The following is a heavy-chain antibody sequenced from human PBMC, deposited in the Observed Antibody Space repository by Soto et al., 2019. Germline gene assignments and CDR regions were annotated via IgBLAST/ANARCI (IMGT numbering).Heavy chain of an antibody. J-gene: IGHJ6*02. D-gene: IGHD6-13*01. CDR1: VGTFSSYA. V-gene: IGHV1-69*01. CDR2: IIPIFGTA. CDR3: AREQQQLVLPSYGMDV. Sequence: QVQLVQSGAEVKKPGSSVKVSCKASVGTFSSYAISWVRQAPGQGLAWMGGIIPIFGTANYAQKFQGRVTITADESTRTAYMELSSLRSEDTAVYYCAREQQQLVLPSYGMDVWGQGTTVTVSS.